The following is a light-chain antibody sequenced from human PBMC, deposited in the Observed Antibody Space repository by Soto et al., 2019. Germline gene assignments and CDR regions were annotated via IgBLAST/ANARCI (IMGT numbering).Light chain of an antibody. J-gene: IGLJ2*01. CDR3: SSYTSSSTRVV. CDR1: SSDVGGYNY. V-gene: IGLV2-14*03. CDR2: DVT. Sequence: QSALTQPASVSGSPGQSITISCTGTSSDVGGYNYVSWYQHHPGKAPKLMIYDVTNRPSGVSNRFSGSKSGNTASLTISGLQAADEADYYCSSYTSSSTRVVFGGGTKVTVL.